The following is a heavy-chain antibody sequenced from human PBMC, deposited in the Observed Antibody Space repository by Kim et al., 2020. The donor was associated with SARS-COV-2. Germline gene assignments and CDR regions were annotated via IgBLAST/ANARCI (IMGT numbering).Heavy chain of an antibody. V-gene: IGHV3-72*01. Sequence: GGSLRLSCAASGFTFSDHYMDWVRQAPGKGLEWVGRTRNKANSYTTEYAASVKGRFTISRDDSKNSLYLQMNSLKTEDTAVYYCARLPYCGGDCYSYAFDIWGQGTMVTVSS. CDR1: GFTFSDHY. CDR3: ARLPYCGGDCYSYAFDI. CDR2: TRNKANSYTT. J-gene: IGHJ3*02. D-gene: IGHD2-21*02.